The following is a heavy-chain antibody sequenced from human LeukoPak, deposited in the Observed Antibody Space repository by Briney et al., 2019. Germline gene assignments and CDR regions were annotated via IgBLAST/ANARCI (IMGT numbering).Heavy chain of an antibody. D-gene: IGHD3-10*01. J-gene: IGHJ5*02. CDR2: ISYDGSNK. V-gene: IGHV3-30-3*01. CDR1: GFTFSSYA. CDR3: AREDGENWFDP. Sequence: GGSLRLSCAASGFTFSSYAMHWVRQAPGKGLEWVAVISYDGSNKYYADSVKGRFTISRDNSKNTLYLQMNSLRAEDTAVYYCAREDGENWFDPWGQGTLVTVSS.